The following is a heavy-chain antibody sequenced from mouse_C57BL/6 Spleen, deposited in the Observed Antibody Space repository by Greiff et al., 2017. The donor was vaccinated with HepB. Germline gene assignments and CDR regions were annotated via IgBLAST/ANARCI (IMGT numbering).Heavy chain of an antibody. CDR1: GFTFSSYA. V-gene: IGHV5-4*01. J-gene: IGHJ2*01. CDR3: AREGAVYDGPFDD. Sequence: EVQLVESGGGLVKPGGSLKLSCAASGFTFSSYAMSWVRQTPEKRLEWVATISDGGSYTYYPDNVKGRFTISRDNAKNNLYLQMSHLKSEDTAMYYCAREGAVYDGPFDDWGQGTTLTVSS. D-gene: IGHD2-3*01. CDR2: ISDGGSYT.